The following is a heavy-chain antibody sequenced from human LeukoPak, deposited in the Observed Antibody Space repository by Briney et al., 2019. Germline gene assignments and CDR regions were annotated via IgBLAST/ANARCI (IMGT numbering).Heavy chain of an antibody. CDR1: GGSISSYY. CDR2: IYYSGST. D-gene: IGHD6-13*01. J-gene: IGHJ5*02. V-gene: IGHV4-59*01. CDR3: ARVSGYSSKWFDP. Sequence: PSETLSLTCTVSGGSISSYYWSWIRQPPGKGLEWIGYIYYSGSTNYNPSLKSRVTISVDTSKNQFSLKLSSVTAADTAVYYCARVSGYSSKWFDPWGQGTLVTVSS.